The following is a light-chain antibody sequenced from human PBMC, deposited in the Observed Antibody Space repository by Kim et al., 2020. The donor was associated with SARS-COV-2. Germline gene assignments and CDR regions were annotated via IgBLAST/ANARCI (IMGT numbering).Light chain of an antibody. CDR3: QQTYISPFT. Sequence: ASAGDRVTITCRTSQNINSHLNWYHQKPGRAPKLLIDAASTLQGGVPSRFSGSGSETDFTLTISSLQPEDFATYFCQQTYISPFTFGPGTKVDIK. CDR1: QNINSH. J-gene: IGKJ3*01. V-gene: IGKV1-39*01. CDR2: AAS.